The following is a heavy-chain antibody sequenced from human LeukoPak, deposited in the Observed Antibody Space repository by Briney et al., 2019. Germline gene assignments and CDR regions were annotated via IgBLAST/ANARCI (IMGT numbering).Heavy chain of an antibody. Sequence: SETLSLTCTVSGGSISSYYWSWIRQPPGKGLEWIGYIYYSGSTNYNPSLESRVTISVDTSKNQFSLKLSSVTAADTAVYYCARDGDYCDLDYWGQGTLVTVSS. V-gene: IGHV4-59*12. CDR3: ARDGDYCDLDY. J-gene: IGHJ4*02. CDR1: GGSISSYY. D-gene: IGHD4-17*01. CDR2: IYYSGST.